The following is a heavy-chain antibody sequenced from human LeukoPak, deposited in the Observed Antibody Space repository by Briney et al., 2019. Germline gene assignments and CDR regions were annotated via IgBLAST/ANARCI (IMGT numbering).Heavy chain of an antibody. Sequence: GASVKVSCKASGYTFTSYHMHWVRQAPGQGLEWMGIINPSGGTTNYAQKFRGRVTMTRDMSTSTAYMELRSLRSDDTAVYYCARDSLNPGRGNWFDPWGQGTLVTVSS. V-gene: IGHV1-46*01. D-gene: IGHD1-14*01. J-gene: IGHJ5*02. CDR1: GYTFTSYH. CDR3: ARDSLNPGRGNWFDP. CDR2: INPSGGTT.